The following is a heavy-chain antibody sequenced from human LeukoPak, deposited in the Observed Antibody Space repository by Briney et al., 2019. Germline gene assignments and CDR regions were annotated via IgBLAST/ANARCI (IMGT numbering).Heavy chain of an antibody. J-gene: IGHJ4*02. CDR3: ARDIGAGAWGDFDY. Sequence: ASVKVSCKASGYTFTGYYMHWVRQAPGQGREWMGRINPNSGGTNYAQKFQGRVTMTRDTSISTAYMELSRLRSDDTAVYYCARDIGAGAWGDFDYWGQGTLVTVSS. V-gene: IGHV1-2*06. D-gene: IGHD1-26*01. CDR1: GYTFTGYY. CDR2: INPNSGGT.